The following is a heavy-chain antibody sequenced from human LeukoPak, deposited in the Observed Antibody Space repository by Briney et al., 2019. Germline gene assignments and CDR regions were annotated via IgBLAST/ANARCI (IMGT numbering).Heavy chain of an antibody. CDR2: IFYDGDT. J-gene: IGHJ4*02. Sequence: PSETLSLTCTVSGGSISSDDYYWGWIRQPPGKGLEWIGTIFYDGDTYYSPSLKSRVTISIDTSKNQFSLTLMSVTAADTAMYYCARDYFDINGYRHNDYWGQGILVTVSS. V-gene: IGHV4-39*07. CDR1: GGSISSDDYY. D-gene: IGHD3-22*01. CDR3: ARDYFDINGYRHNDY.